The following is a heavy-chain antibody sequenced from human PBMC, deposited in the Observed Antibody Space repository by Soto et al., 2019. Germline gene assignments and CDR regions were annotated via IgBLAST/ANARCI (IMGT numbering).Heavy chain of an antibody. D-gene: IGHD3-22*01. J-gene: IGHJ3*02. CDR2: IYTSGST. CDR1: GGSISSYY. Sequence: QVQLQESGPGLVKPSETLSLTCTVSGGSISSYYWSWIRQPAGKGLEWIGRIYTSGSTNYNPSLKSRVIMSVDTSKNQFSLKLSSVTAADTAVYYCARDENYYDSRDAFDIWGQGTMVTVSS. CDR3: ARDENYYDSRDAFDI. V-gene: IGHV4-4*07.